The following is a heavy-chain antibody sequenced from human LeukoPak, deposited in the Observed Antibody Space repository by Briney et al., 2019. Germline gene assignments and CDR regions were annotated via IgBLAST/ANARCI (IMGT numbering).Heavy chain of an antibody. CDR2: INTNTGNP. V-gene: IGHV7-4-1*02. CDR3: ARESFSVGAAAGFDY. CDR1: GYTFTSYA. J-gene: IGHJ4*02. Sequence: GASVKVSCKASGYTFTSYAMNWVRQAPGQGLEWMGWINTNTGNPTYAQGFTGRFVFSLDTSVSTAYLQISSLKAEDTAVYYCARESFSVGAAAGFDYWGQGTLVTVSS. D-gene: IGHD6-13*01.